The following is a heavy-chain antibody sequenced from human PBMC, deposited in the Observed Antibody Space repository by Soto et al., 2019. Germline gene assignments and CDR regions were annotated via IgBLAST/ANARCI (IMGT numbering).Heavy chain of an antibody. Sequence: EVQLLESGGGLVQPGGSQGLSCAASGFTFSSYWMSWVRQAPGKGLEWVANIKQDGSEKYYVDSVKGRFTISRDNAKNSLYLQMNSLRAEDTAVYYCARVKSSGSFDYWGQGTLVTVSS. CDR1: GFTFSSYW. V-gene: IGHV3-7*03. J-gene: IGHJ4*02. D-gene: IGHD6-19*01. CDR3: ARVKSSGSFDY. CDR2: IKQDGSEK.